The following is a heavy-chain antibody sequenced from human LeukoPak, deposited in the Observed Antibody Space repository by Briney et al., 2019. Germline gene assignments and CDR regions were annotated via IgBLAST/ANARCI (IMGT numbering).Heavy chain of an antibody. J-gene: IGHJ4*02. D-gene: IGHD3-9*01. Sequence: GGSLRLSCAASGYSFINAWMSWVRQAPGQGLEWVGRIKSRADGGTTGYAAPVEGRLSISRDASENTLYFQMNSLHIADTAVYYCLILTGGGGEGTLVTVSS. CDR2: IKSRADGGTT. CDR3: LILTGG. CDR1: GYSFINAW. V-gene: IGHV3-15*05.